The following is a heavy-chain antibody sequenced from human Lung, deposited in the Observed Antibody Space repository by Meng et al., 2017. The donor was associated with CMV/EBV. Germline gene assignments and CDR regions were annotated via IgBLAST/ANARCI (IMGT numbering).Heavy chain of an antibody. CDR2: IYSGGRST. V-gene: IGHV3-23*03. D-gene: IGHD2-2*02. Sequence: GGSLRLXCAASGFTFSDFAMSWVRQAPGKGLEWVSVIYSGGRSTSYAESVKGRFTISRDNSKNTLYLQMNRLSADDTAVYYCAKMYCGTTSCYIFGFWGLGTLVTVSS. J-gene: IGHJ4*02. CDR1: GFTFSDFA. CDR3: AKMYCGTTSCYIFGF.